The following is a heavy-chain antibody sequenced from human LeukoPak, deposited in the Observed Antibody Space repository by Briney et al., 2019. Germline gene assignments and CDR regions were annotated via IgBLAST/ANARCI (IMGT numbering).Heavy chain of an antibody. D-gene: IGHD6-13*01. CDR1: GGSFSGYY. CDR3: ARGRHSSSWYESMYNWLDP. CDR2: INHSGST. V-gene: IGHV4-34*01. Sequence: SETLSLTCAVYGGSFSGYYWSWIRQPPGKGLEWIGEINHSGSTNYNPSLKSRVTISVDTSKNQFSLKLSSVTAADTAVYYCARGRHSSSWYESMYNWLDPWGQGTLVTVSS. J-gene: IGHJ5*02.